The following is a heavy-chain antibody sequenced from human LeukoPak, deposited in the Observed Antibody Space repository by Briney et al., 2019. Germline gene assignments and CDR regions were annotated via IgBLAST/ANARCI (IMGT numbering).Heavy chain of an antibody. V-gene: IGHV3-48*01. Sequence: GGSLRLSCAASGFTFSSYSMNWVRQAPGKGLEWVSYISSSSSTIYYADSVKGRFTISRDNAKNSLYLQMNSLRAEDTAVYYCARDDSSAVDAFDIWGQGTMVTVPS. D-gene: IGHD3-22*01. CDR1: GFTFSSYS. CDR2: ISSSSSTI. J-gene: IGHJ3*02. CDR3: ARDDSSAVDAFDI.